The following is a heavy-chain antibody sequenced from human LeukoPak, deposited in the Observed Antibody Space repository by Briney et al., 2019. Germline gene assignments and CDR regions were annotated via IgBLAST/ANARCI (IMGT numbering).Heavy chain of an antibody. V-gene: IGHV1-18*01. CDR1: GYTFTSYG. Sequence: GASVKVSCKASGYTFTSYGISWVRQAPGQGLVWMGWISPYNGDTKYGQKLQGRVTMTTDTSTSTAYMELRSLRSDDTAVYYCARVGERWLQSKYYYNGMDVWGQGTTVTVSS. CDR2: ISPYNGDT. D-gene: IGHD5-24*01. CDR3: ARVGERWLQSKYYYNGMDV. J-gene: IGHJ6*02.